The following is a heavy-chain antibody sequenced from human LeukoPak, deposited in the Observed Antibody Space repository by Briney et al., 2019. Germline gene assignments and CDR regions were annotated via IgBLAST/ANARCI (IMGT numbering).Heavy chain of an antibody. CDR1: GFTFSSYD. J-gene: IGHJ3*02. V-gene: IGHV3-30*18. CDR2: MSYDGSDK. Sequence: GGSLRLSCAVSGFTFSSYDMHWVRQAPGKGLEWVAVMSYDGSDKYYADSVKGRFTISRDNSKNTLYLQMNSLRAEDTAVYYCAKDDRQWLSWGMGGPFDIWGQGTMVTVSS. D-gene: IGHD6-19*01. CDR3: AKDDRQWLSWGMGGPFDI.